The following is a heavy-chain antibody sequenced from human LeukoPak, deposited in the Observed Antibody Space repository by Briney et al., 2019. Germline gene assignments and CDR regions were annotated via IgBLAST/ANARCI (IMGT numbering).Heavy chain of an antibody. CDR2: IDPSDSYT. CDR3: ARHGRWFGELYPFDY. Sequence: GESLKVSCQDSGYSFTSYWISWVRQMPWKSLEWMGRIDPSDSYTNYSPSFQGHVTISADKSISTAYLQWSSLKASDTAMYYCARHGRWFGELYPFDYWGQGTLVTVSS. J-gene: IGHJ4*02. V-gene: IGHV5-10-1*01. CDR1: GYSFTSYW. D-gene: IGHD3-10*01.